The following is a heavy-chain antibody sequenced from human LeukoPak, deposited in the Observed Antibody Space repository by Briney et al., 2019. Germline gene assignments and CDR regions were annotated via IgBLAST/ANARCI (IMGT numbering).Heavy chain of an antibody. Sequence: SETLSLTCTLSGGSISSYYWSWLRQPPGEGLEWIGYIYYSGSTNYNPSLKSRVTISVDTSKNQFSLKLSSVTAADTAAYYCARDRGYDFGWFDPWGQGTLVTVSS. J-gene: IGHJ5*02. V-gene: IGHV4-59*01. D-gene: IGHD5-12*01. CDR3: ARDRGYDFGWFDP. CDR1: GGSISSYY. CDR2: IYYSGST.